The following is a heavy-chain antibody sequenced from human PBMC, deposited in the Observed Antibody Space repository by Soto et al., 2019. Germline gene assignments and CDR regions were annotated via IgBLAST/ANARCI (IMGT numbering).Heavy chain of an antibody. CDR1: GGLFNGYY. V-gene: IGHV4-34*01. Sequence: PSETLSLTCAVYGGLFNGYYWSWIRQSPGKGLEWIGEINHSGTTNYNPSLKSRVTISVDTSKNQFSLKMYSVIAADTAVYYCARGRFGDGSGSYNWFDPWGQGTLVTVPQ. CDR2: INHSGTT. D-gene: IGHD3-10*01. J-gene: IGHJ5*02. CDR3: ARGRFGDGSGSYNWFDP.